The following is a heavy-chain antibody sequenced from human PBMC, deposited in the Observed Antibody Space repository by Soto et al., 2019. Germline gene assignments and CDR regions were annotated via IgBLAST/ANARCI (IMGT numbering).Heavy chain of an antibody. CDR3: ARGRYCLTGRCFPNWFDS. Sequence: LSLTCSVSGDSISNLDYFWAWIRQPPGQALEYIGYIYKSATTYYNPSFESRVAISVDTSKSQFSLNVTSVTAADTAVYFCARGRYCLTGRCFPNWFDSWGQGARVTVSS. V-gene: IGHV4-30-4*01. CDR2: IYKSATT. CDR1: GDSISNLDYF. D-gene: IGHD7-27*01. J-gene: IGHJ5*01.